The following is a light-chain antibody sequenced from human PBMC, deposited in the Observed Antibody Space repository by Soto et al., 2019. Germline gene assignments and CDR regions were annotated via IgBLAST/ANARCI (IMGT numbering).Light chain of an antibody. CDR1: SSDVGGYNY. Sequence: QSVLTQPASVSGSPGQSITISCTGTSSDVGGYNYVSWYQQHPGKAPKLMIYDVINRPSGVSNRFSGSKFGNSASLTISGLQAEDEADYYCSSYTSSSTYVVFGGGTKLTVL. V-gene: IGLV2-14*03. J-gene: IGLJ2*01. CDR2: DVI. CDR3: SSYTSSSTYVV.